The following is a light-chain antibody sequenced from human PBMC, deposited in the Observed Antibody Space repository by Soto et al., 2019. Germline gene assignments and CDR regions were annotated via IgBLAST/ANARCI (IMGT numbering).Light chain of an antibody. Sequence: QPVLTQSPSASASPGASVKLTCTLNSGFTNYAIAWHQHQPEKGPRYLMKINSDGSHNKGDGIPARFSGSSSGAERYLTISSIQSEGEADYYCQTGDGNIRVFGGGTKLTVL. J-gene: IGLJ3*02. CDR2: INSDGSH. CDR1: SGFTNYA. V-gene: IGLV4-69*01. CDR3: QTGDGNIRV.